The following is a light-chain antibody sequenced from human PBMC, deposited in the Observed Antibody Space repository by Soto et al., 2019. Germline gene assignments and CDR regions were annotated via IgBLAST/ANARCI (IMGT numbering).Light chain of an antibody. J-gene: IGKJ4*01. V-gene: IGKV3-20*01. CDR1: QSVSSSY. Sequence: EIVLTQSPGTLSLSPGERATLSCRASQSVSSSYLAWYQQKPGQAPRLLIYGASSRATGIPDRFSGSGSGTDFTLTISRLEPEDFAVYYCQQYGSFSPTFGGGTKVEIK. CDR3: QQYGSFSPT. CDR2: GAS.